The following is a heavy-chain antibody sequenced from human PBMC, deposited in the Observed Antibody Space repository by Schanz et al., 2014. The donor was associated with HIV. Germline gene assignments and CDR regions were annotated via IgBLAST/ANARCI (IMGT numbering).Heavy chain of an antibody. V-gene: IGHV3-23*04. Sequence: EVQLVESGGVVVQPGGSLRISCAASGSTFSSYWMHWVRQAPGKGLVWVSSISESGGRSYYADSVNGRFTISRDNSKNTLYLQMTTLRTEDTAVYYCAKPEYDSRGNSQSHFDSWGQGTLVTVSS. J-gene: IGHJ4*02. CDR2: ISESGGRS. CDR1: GSTFSSYW. D-gene: IGHD3-22*01. CDR3: AKPEYDSRGNSQSHFDS.